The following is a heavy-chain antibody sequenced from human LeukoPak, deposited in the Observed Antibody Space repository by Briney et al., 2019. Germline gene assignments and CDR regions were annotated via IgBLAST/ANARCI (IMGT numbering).Heavy chain of an antibody. CDR2: ISGRSGTI. D-gene: IGHD3-3*01. CDR1: GLTFSSYG. Sequence: GGSLRLSCAASGLTFSSYGMNWVRQAPGKGLEWVSYISGRSGTIYYADSVKGRFTISRDNVKNSLYLQMNSLRAEDTAVYYCARDLLSGYYQPFGYWGQGTLVTVSS. V-gene: IGHV3-48*01. CDR3: ARDLLSGYYQPFGY. J-gene: IGHJ4*02.